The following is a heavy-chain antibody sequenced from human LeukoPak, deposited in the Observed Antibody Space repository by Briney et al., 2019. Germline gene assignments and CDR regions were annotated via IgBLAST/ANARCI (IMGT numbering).Heavy chain of an antibody. CDR3: ARGRRRVVVVAATLNWFDP. CDR2: INHSGST. Sequence: SETLSLTCAVYGGSFSGYYWSWIRQPPGKGLEWIGEINHSGSTNYNPFLKSRVTISVDTSKNQFSLKLSSVTAADTAVYYCARGRRRVVVVAATLNWFDPWGQGTLVTVSS. D-gene: IGHD2-15*01. V-gene: IGHV4-34*01. J-gene: IGHJ5*02. CDR1: GGSFSGYY.